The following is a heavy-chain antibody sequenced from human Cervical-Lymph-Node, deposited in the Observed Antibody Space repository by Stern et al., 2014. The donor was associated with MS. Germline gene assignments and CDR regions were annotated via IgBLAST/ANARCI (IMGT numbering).Heavy chain of an antibody. CDR3: ARQTTAWASDV. J-gene: IGHJ4*02. CDR2: IYPGDSET. V-gene: IGHV5-51*01. CDR1: GFKFSIYW. Sequence: EQLVQSGAELIRPGESLKISCKGSGFKFSIYWIAWVRQMPGKGLEWMGIIYPGDSETRYSPSFQGQVTMSADKSPSTAYLQWSSLNASDTAMYFCARQTTAWASDVWGQGTLVTVSS. D-gene: IGHD1-14*01.